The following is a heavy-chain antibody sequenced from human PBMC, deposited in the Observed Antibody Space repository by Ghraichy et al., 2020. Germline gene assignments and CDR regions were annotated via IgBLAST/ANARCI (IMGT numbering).Heavy chain of an antibody. D-gene: IGHD4-17*01. V-gene: IGHV3-43*01. J-gene: IGHJ4*02. CDR3: AKGGYGDYVSSFDY. Sequence: GGSLRLSCAASGFTFDDYTMHWVRQAPGKGLEWVSLISWDGSSTYYADSVKGRFTISRDNSKNSLYLQMNSLRTEDTALYYCAKGGYGDYVSSFDYWGQGTLVTVSS. CDR2: ISWDGSST. CDR1: GFTFDDYT.